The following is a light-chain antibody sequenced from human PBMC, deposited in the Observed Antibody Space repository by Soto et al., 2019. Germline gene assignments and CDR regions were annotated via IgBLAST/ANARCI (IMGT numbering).Light chain of an antibody. V-gene: IGLV1-40*01. Sequence: QSVLTQPPSVSGAPGQRVTISAPGSSSKIGAGYELHGYQRLPGKAPKLLIYGNSNRPSGVPDRFSGSKSGTSASLAITGLQAEDEADYYCQSYDSSLSGAVFGGGTQLTVL. CDR2: GNS. CDR3: QSYDSSLSGAV. J-gene: IGLJ7*01. CDR1: SSKIGAGYE.